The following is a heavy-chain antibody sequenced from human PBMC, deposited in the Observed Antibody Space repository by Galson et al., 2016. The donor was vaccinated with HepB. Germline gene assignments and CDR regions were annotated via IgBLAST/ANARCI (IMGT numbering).Heavy chain of an antibody. CDR1: GFTFDSYV. D-gene: IGHD5-18*01. CDR2: ISSSGHKS. Sequence: SLRLSCAVSGFTFDSYVMSWVRQAPGKGLEWVSAISSSGHKSYHADSVKGRFTIARDNSKNTLFLQMSSLRAADTAIYYCAKVRYGYRDFDYWGQGTLVTVSS. V-gene: IGHV3-23*01. J-gene: IGHJ4*02. CDR3: AKVRYGYRDFDY.